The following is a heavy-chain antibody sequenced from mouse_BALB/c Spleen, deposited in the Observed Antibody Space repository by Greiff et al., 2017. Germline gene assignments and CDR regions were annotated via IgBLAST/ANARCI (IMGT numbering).Heavy chain of an antibody. CDR1: GFTFSSFG. CDR2: ISSGSSTI. CDR3: ARRGSSTYAMDY. D-gene: IGHD1-1*01. Sequence: EVMLVESGGGLVQPGGSRKLSCAASGFTFSSFGMHWVRQAPEKGLEWVAYISSGSSTIYYADTVKGRFTISRDNPKNTLFLQMTSLRSEDTAMYYCARRGSSTYAMDYWGQGTSVTVSS. J-gene: IGHJ4*01. V-gene: IGHV5-17*02.